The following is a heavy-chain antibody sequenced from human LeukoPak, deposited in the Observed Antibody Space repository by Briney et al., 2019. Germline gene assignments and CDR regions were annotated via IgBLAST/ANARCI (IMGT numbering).Heavy chain of an antibody. V-gene: IGHV3-15*01. CDR3: TTDEYDYVWGSYRYSGEYYFDY. Sequence: GGSLRLSCAASGFTFSNAWMSWVRQAPGKGLEWVGRIKSKTDGGTTDYAAPVKGRFTISRDDSKNTLYLQMNSLKTEDTAVYYCTTDEYDYVWGSYRYSGEYYFDYWGQGTLVSVSS. D-gene: IGHD3-16*02. J-gene: IGHJ4*02. CDR1: GFTFSNAW. CDR2: IKSKTDGGTT.